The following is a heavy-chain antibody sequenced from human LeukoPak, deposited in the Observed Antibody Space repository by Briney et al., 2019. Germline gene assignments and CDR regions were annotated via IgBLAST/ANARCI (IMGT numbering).Heavy chain of an antibody. Sequence: GGSLRLSCAASGFTFSSQLMSWVPQAPGKGVEWVANIKQDGSEKYYVDSEKGRFTISRDNAKNSLYLQMNSLRAEDAAVYYCARPYGGNAYFDYWGQGTLVTVSS. CDR2: IKQDGSEK. CDR3: ARPYGGNAYFDY. V-gene: IGHV3-7*01. J-gene: IGHJ4*02. CDR1: GFTFSSQL. D-gene: IGHD4-23*01.